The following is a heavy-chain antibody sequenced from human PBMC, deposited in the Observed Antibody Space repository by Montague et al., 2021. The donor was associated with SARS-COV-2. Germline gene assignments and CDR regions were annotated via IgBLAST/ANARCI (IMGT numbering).Heavy chain of an antibody. V-gene: IGHV4-39*01. CDR3: ARLVETYYYFYGMDV. CDR1: GGSISSSSYY. J-gene: IGHJ6*02. CDR2: IYYSGST. Sequence: SETLSLTCTVSGGSISSSSYYWGWIRPPPGKGLEWIGSIYYSGSTYYNPSLKSRVTISVDTSKNQFSLKLSSVTAADTAVYYCARLVETYYYFYGMDVWGQGTTVTVSS. D-gene: IGHD4-23*01.